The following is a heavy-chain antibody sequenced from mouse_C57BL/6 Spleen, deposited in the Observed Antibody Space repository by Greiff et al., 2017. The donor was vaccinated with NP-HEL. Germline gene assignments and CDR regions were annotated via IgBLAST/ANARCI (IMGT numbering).Heavy chain of an antibody. J-gene: IGHJ2*01. CDR3: ARRTGWADFDY. Sequence: QVQLQQPGAELVKPGASVKLSCKASGYTFTSYWMHWVKQRPGQGLEWIGMIHPNSGSTNYNEKFKSKATLTVDKSSSTAYMQLSSLTSEDSAVYYCARRTGWADFDYWGQGTTLTVSS. CDR2: IHPNSGST. D-gene: IGHD4-1*01. CDR1: GYTFTSYW. V-gene: IGHV1-64*01.